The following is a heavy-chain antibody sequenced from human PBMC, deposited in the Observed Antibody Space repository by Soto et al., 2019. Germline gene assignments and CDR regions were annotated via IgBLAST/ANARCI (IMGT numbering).Heavy chain of an antibody. CDR2: ISGSGGST. D-gene: IGHD6-19*01. V-gene: IGHV3-23*01. CDR1: GFTFSSYA. Sequence: EVQLLESGGGLVQPGGSLRLSCAASGFTFSSYAMTWVRQAPGKVLEWVSVISGSGGSTYYADSVKGRFTISRDNSKNTRYLQMNSLRAEDTAVYYCASRSSGWYCDYWGQGTLVTVSS. J-gene: IGHJ4*02. CDR3: ASRSSGWYCDY.